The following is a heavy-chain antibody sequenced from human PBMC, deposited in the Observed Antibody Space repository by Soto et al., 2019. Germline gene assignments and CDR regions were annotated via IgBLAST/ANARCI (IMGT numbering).Heavy chain of an antibody. CDR3: ARVSGSYYYGMDV. CDR1: GGSISSSNW. V-gene: IGHV4-4*02. Sequence: QVQLQESGPGLVKPSGTLSLTCAVSGGSISSSNWWSWVRQPPGKGLEWIGEIYHSGSTNYNPSPKGPVTLSVDKSKNQFSLKLSSVTAADTAVYYCARVSGSYYYGMDVWGQGTTVTVSS. CDR2: IYHSGST. J-gene: IGHJ6*02. D-gene: IGHD1-26*01.